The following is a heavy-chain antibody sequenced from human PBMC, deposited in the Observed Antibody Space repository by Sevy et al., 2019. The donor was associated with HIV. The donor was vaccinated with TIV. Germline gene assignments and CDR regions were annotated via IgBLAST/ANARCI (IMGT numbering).Heavy chain of an antibody. D-gene: IGHD3-22*01. V-gene: IGHV4-4*07. Sequence: SETLSLTCTVSGGSISSYYWSWIRQPAGKGLEWIGRIYTSGSTNYNPSLKSRVTMSVDRSKNQFSLKLSSVTAADTAVYYCARDVAVRYYDSSGYYDYYYYYMDVWGKGTTVTVSS. CDR2: IYTSGST. CDR3: ARDVAVRYYDSSGYYDYYYYYMDV. CDR1: GGSISSYY. J-gene: IGHJ6*03.